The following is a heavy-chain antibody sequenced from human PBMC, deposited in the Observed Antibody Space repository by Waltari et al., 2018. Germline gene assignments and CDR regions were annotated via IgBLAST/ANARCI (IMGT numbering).Heavy chain of an antibody. V-gene: IGHV3-30*18. D-gene: IGHD1-26*01. CDR3: AKAALGPRAGGMDV. CDR1: TFSFDTYG. J-gene: IGHJ6*02. Sequence: QVQMVASGGGVVQPGRSLRLSCGASTFSFDTYGLPWVRQTPGKGLEWVALISYDGSDIYYADSAKGRFTISRDNSKNTVYLQMNSLRSEDTAVYYCAKAALGPRAGGMDVWGQGTTVTVSS. CDR2: ISYDGSDI.